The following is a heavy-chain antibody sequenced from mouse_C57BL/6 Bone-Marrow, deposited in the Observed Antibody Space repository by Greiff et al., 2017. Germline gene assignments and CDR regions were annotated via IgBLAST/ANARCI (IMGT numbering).Heavy chain of an antibody. CDR1: GFTFSSYG. V-gene: IGHV5-6*01. D-gene: IGHD3-2*02. J-gene: IGHJ2*01. CDR2: ISRGGSYT. Sequence: EVQRVESGGDLVKPGGSLKLSCAASGFTFSSYGMSWVSQTPDKRLEWVATISRGGSYTNYPDSVKGRFTISRDNAKNTLYMQMSSLKSEDTAMYYCARLDSSDYFDYWGQGTTLTVSS. CDR3: ARLDSSDYFDY.